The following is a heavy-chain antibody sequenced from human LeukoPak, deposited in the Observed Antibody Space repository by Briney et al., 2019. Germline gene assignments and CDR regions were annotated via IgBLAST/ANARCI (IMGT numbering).Heavy chain of an antibody. CDR3: ARAGGQQLENRLYYFDY. D-gene: IGHD6-13*01. CDR2: ISRNGDNT. V-gene: IGHV3-64*01. J-gene: IGHJ4*02. CDR1: GFIFSSYA. Sequence: GGSLRLSCAASGFIFSSYAMYWVRQAPGKGLESVSAISRNGDNTYYANSVKDRFIISRDNSKNTLYLQMGSLRGEDMAVYYCARAGGQQLENRLYYFDYWGQGTLVTVSP.